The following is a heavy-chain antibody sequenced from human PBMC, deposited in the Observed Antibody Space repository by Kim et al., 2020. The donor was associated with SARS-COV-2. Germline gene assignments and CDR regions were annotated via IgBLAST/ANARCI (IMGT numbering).Heavy chain of an antibody. Sequence: GGSLRLSCAASGFTFNNYAMHWVRLAPGKGLEWVSGITWNSAKIDYADSVKGRFTISRDNAKNSLYLQMSSLRAEDTASYYCAKGQYKVFSDSTGYDLAFDSWGQGTPFTASS. J-gene: IGHJ5*01. V-gene: IGHV3-9*01. D-gene: IGHD3-22*01. CDR3: AKGQYKVFSDSTGYDLAFDS. CDR2: ITWNSAKI. CDR1: GFTFNNYA.